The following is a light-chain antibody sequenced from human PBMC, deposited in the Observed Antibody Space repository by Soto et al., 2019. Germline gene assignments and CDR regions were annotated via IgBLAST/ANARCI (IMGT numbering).Light chain of an antibody. CDR2: EVS. V-gene: IGLV2-8*01. Sequence: QSALTQSPSASGSPGQSVTISCTGTSSDVGGYNFVSWYQQHPGKAPKLMIYEVSKRPSGVPDRFSGSKSGNTASLTISGLQAEDEADYFCCSYAGTYTVFFGGGTKLTVL. CDR1: SSDVGGYNF. CDR3: CSYAGTYTVF. J-gene: IGLJ2*01.